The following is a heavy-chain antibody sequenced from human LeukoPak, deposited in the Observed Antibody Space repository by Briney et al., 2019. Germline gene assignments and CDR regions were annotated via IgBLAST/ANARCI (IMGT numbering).Heavy chain of an antibody. CDR1: GGTFSSYA. CDR3: ASPYSSGWYAEHEPFDY. CDR2: IFPIFGTA. J-gene: IGHJ4*02. D-gene: IGHD6-19*01. V-gene: IGHV1-69*05. Sequence: SVKVSCKASGGTFSSYAISWVRQAPGQGLEWMGGIFPIFGTANYAQKFQGRVTITTDESTSTAYMELSSLRSEDTAVYYCASPYSSGWYAEHEPFDYWGQGTLVTVSS.